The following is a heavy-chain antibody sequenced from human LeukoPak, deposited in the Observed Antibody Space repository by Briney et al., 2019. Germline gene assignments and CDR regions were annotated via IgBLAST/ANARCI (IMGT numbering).Heavy chain of an antibody. V-gene: IGHV3-21*01. CDR3: ARGSRFGVVERDAFDI. CDR2: ISISSNYI. CDR1: GCTFSRYS. D-gene: IGHD3-3*01. J-gene: IGHJ3*02. Sequence: GGSLRFSCAASGCTFSRYSMNWVRQAPGKGLEWVSSISISSNYIYYTDSVKGRFTISRDNAKNSLYLQMNSLRAEDTAVYYCARGSRFGVVERDAFDIWGQGTMVTVSS.